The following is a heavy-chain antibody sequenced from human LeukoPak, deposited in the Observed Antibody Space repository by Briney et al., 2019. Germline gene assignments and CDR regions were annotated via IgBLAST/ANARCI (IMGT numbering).Heavy chain of an antibody. Sequence: AGGSLRLSCAASGFTFSSYSMHWVRQAPGKGLEWVAVLSYDGSNEYYTDSVKGRFTISRDNSKNTLYLQMNSLRAEDTAVYYCARAFPGIAVAGPNWFDPWGQGTLVTVSS. CDR2: LSYDGSNE. D-gene: IGHD6-19*01. CDR1: GFTFSSYS. V-gene: IGHV3-30-3*01. CDR3: ARAFPGIAVAGPNWFDP. J-gene: IGHJ5*02.